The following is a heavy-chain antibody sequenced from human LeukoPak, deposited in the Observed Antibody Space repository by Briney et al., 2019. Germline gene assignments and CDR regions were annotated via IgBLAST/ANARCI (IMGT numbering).Heavy chain of an antibody. Sequence: SETLSLTCTVSGGSISSYYWSWIRQPPGKGLEWIGYIYYSGSTNYNPSLKSRVTISVDTSKNQFSLKLSSVTAADTAVYYCARDGVVRGLYYYYGMDVWGQGTTVTVSS. CDR3: ARDGVVRGLYYYYGMDV. CDR1: GGSISSYY. J-gene: IGHJ6*02. V-gene: IGHV4-59*01. D-gene: IGHD3-10*01. CDR2: IYYSGST.